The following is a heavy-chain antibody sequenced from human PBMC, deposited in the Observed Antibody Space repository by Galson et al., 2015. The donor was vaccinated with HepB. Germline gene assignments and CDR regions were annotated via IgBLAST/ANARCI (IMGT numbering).Heavy chain of an antibody. V-gene: IGHV3-66*01. CDR3: ARGEKYTRSWFPGDYALDV. CDR2: IYADGST. Sequence: SLRLSCAASGFTVSSKYMSWVRQAPGKGLEWVSVIYADGSTYYADSVKGRFTISGDNSQNTIFLQMHSLRGEDTAMYFCARGEKYTRSWFPGDYALDVWGQGTAVIVSS. J-gene: IGHJ6*02. D-gene: IGHD6-13*01. CDR1: GFTVSSKY.